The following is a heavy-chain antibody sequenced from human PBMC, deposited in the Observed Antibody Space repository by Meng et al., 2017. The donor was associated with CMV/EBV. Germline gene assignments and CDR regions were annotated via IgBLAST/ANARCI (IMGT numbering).Heavy chain of an antibody. CDR2: ISYDGSNK. V-gene: IGHV3-30-3*01. J-gene: IGHJ4*02. Sequence: GESLKISCAASGFTFSSYAMHWVRQAPGQGLEWVAVISYDGSNKYYADSVKGRFTISRDNSKNTLYLQMNSLRAEDTAVYYCARGLRGDEHGYNLGYWGQGTLVTVSS. CDR3: ARGLRGDEHGYNLGY. D-gene: IGHD5-24*01. CDR1: GFTFSSYA.